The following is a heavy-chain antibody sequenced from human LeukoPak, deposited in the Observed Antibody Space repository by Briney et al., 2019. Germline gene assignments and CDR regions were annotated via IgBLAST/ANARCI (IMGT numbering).Heavy chain of an antibody. V-gene: IGHV3-20*04. J-gene: IGHJ6*03. CDR3: ARVSGYTLYYYMGV. CDR1: GFTFDDYG. Sequence: GGSLRLSCAASGFTFDDYGMSWVRQAPGKGLEWVSGINWNGGSTGYADSVKGRFTISRDNAKNSLYLQMNSLRAEDTALYYCARVSGYTLYYYMGVWGKGTTVTISS. D-gene: IGHD5-12*01. CDR2: INWNGGST.